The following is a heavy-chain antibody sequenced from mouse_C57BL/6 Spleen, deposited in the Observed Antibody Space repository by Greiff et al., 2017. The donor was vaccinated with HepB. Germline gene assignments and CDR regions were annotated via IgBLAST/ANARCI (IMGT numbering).Heavy chain of an antibody. V-gene: IGHV5-4*01. CDR3: ARDPLWLRRGAMDY. CDR1: GFTFSSYA. J-gene: IGHJ4*01. D-gene: IGHD2-2*01. Sequence: EVQRVESGGGLVKPGGSLKLSCAASGFTFSSYAMSWVRQTPEKRLEWVATISDGGSYTYYPDNVKGRFTISRDNAKNNLYLQMSHLKSEDTAMYYCARDPLWLRRGAMDYWGQGTSVTVSS. CDR2: ISDGGSYT.